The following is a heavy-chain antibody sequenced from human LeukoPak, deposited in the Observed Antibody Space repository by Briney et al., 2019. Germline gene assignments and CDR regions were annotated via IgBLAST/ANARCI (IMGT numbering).Heavy chain of an antibody. Sequence: GASVKVSCKASGYTFTGYYMHWVRQAPGQGLEWMGWINPNSGNTGYAQKFQGRVTMTTDTSTSTAYMELRSLRSDDTAVYYCARVNYRPIIKFFDYWGQGTLVTVSS. CDR1: GYTFTGYY. CDR2: INPNSGNT. CDR3: ARVNYRPIIKFFDY. J-gene: IGHJ4*02. D-gene: IGHD4-11*01. V-gene: IGHV1-2*02.